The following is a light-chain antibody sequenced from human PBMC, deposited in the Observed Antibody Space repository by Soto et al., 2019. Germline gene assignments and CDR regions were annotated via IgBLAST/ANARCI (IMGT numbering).Light chain of an antibody. CDR2: QDS. Sequence: SYELTQPPSVSVSPGQTASITCSGDKLGDKYACWYQQKPGQSPGLVIYQDSKRPSGSPERFSGSNSGNTATLTISGTQGMDGGGYYCQAWDSSSAVVFGGGTKVTVL. CDR3: QAWDSSSAVV. CDR1: KLGDKY. J-gene: IGLJ2*01. V-gene: IGLV3-1*01.